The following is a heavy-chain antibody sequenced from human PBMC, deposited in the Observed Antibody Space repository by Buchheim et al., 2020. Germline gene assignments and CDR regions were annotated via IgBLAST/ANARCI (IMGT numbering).Heavy chain of an antibody. V-gene: IGHV3-11*01. CDR1: GFTFSDYY. Sequence: QVQLVESGGGLVKPGGSLRLSCAASGFTFSDYYMTWIRQAPGKGLEWISYISSSGNTIKYADSVKGRFTISRDNAKNSLYLQMQSLRAEDTAAYFCARDQAFGVDQRKAYLYYGLDVWGQGTT. J-gene: IGHJ6*02. CDR2: ISSSGNTI. D-gene: IGHD3-16*01. CDR3: ARDQAFGVDQRKAYLYYGLDV.